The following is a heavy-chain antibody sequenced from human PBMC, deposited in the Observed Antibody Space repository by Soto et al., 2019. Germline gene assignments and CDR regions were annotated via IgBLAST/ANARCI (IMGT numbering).Heavy chain of an antibody. CDR3: ARGVRRGLRYFDWPTYYFDY. V-gene: IGHV4-34*01. Sequence: PSETLSLTCAVYGGSFSGYYWSWIRQPPGKGLEWIGEINHSGSTNYNPSLKSRVTISVDTSKNQFSLKLSSVTAADTAVYYCARGVRRGLRYFDWPTYYFDYWGQGTLVTVSS. CDR1: GGSFSGYY. D-gene: IGHD3-9*01. J-gene: IGHJ4*02. CDR2: INHSGST.